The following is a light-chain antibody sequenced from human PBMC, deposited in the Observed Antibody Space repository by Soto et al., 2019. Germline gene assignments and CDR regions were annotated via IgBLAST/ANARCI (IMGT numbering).Light chain of an antibody. J-gene: IGKJ1*01. CDR1: QSVSSN. CDR3: QQDNNWPPWT. V-gene: IGKV3-15*01. Sequence: EIVMTQSPATLSVSPGERATLSCRASQSVSSNLAWYQQKPGQAPRLLIYGASTRATGIPARFSGSGSGTVFTLTISSLQSEDFAVYYCQQDNNWPPWTFGQGTKVESK. CDR2: GAS.